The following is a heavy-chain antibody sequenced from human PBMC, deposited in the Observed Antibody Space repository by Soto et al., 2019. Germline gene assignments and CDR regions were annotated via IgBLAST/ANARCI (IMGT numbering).Heavy chain of an antibody. D-gene: IGHD3-22*01. V-gene: IGHV3-23*01. Sequence: GGSLRLSCAASGFTFSSYAMSWVRQAPGKGLEWVSAISGSGGSTYYADSVKGRFTISRDNSKNTLYLQMNSLRAEDTAVYYCALNAYYYDSSEGRDGMDVWGQGTTVTASS. CDR2: ISGSGGST. CDR1: GFTFSSYA. CDR3: ALNAYYYDSSEGRDGMDV. J-gene: IGHJ6*02.